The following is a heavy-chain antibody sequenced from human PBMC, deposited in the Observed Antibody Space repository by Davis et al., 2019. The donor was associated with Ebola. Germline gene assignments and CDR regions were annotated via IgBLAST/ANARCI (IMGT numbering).Heavy chain of an antibody. CDR2: INRDESGT. D-gene: IGHD5-12*01. CDR1: GFTFNNYA. Sequence: GESLKISCAASGFTFNNYAMNWVRQAPGKGLVWVSRINRDESGTTYADSVKGRFTISRDNAKNMLYLQMDSLRVEDTAVYYCARYNSAYERADLDYWGQGTLVTVSS. V-gene: IGHV3-74*01. J-gene: IGHJ4*02. CDR3: ARYNSAYERADLDY.